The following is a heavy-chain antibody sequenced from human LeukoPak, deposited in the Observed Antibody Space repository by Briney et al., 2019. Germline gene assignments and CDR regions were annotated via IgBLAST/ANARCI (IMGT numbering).Heavy chain of an antibody. CDR2: IYYSGNT. J-gene: IGHJ4*02. CDR1: GVSISSSNSY. D-gene: IGHD3/OR15-3a*01. CDR3: VRQTGSGLFILP. Sequence: SETLSLTCTVSGVSISSSNSYWGWIRQPPGKGLEWIGSIYYSGNTYYNASLKSQVSISIDTSKNQFSLELTSVTAADTAVYYCVRQTGSGLFILPGGQGTLVTVSS. V-gene: IGHV4-39*01.